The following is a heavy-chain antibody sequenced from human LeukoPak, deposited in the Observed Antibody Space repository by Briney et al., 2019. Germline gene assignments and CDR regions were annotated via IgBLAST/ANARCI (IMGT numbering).Heavy chain of an antibody. D-gene: IGHD3-22*01. J-gene: IGHJ6*03. Sequence: SVKVSCKASGGTFSSYAISWVRQAPGRGLEWRGGIIPIFGTANYAQKCQGRVTITADKSTSTAYMELSRLRSEDTAVYFCARVFHPYYYDSRGYKVVSDYYYYYMDVWGKGTTVTVSS. CDR1: GGTFSSYA. V-gene: IGHV1-69*06. CDR2: IIPIFGTA. CDR3: ARVFHPYYYDSRGYKVVSDYYYYYMDV.